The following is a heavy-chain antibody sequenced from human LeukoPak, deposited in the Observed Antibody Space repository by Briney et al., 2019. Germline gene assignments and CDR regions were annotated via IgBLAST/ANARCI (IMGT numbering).Heavy chain of an antibody. CDR3: ARGQDYYDSSGYYSENDY. CDR2: IYHSGST. J-gene: IGHJ4*02. CDR1: GYSISSGYY. V-gene: IGHV4-38-2*02. Sequence: SETLSLTCTVSGYSISSGYYWGWIRQPPGKGLEWIGSIYHSGSTYYNPSLKSRVTISVDTSKNQFSLKLSSVTAADTAVYYCARGQDYYDSSGYYSENDYWGQGTLVTVSS. D-gene: IGHD3-22*01.